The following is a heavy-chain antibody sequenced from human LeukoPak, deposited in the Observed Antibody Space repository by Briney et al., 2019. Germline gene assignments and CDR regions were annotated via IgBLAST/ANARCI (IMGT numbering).Heavy chain of an antibody. V-gene: IGHV1-2*04. J-gene: IGHJ4*02. CDR1: GYTFTGYY. Sequence: ASVKVSCKASGYTFTGYYMHWVRQAPGQGLEWMGWINPNSGGTNYAQKFQGWVTMTRDTSISTAYMELSRLRSDDTAVYYCARGGLGYCSGGSCYGDYWGQGTLVTVSS. CDR2: INPNSGGT. CDR3: ARGGLGYCSGGSCYGDY. D-gene: IGHD2-15*01.